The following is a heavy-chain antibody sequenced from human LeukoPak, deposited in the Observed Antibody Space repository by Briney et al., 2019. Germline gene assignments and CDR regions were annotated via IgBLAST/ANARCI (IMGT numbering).Heavy chain of an antibody. CDR1: GFTFSGYI. Sequence: GGSLRLSCAASGFTFSGYIMNWVRQAPGKGLEWVSFIGTSGNNIYYADSVKGRFTVSRDNAKNSLYLQMNSLRAEDTAVYYCAGDQWLDYWGQGTLVTVSS. CDR2: IGTSGNNI. CDR3: AGDQWLDY. J-gene: IGHJ4*02. V-gene: IGHV3-48*01. D-gene: IGHD6-19*01.